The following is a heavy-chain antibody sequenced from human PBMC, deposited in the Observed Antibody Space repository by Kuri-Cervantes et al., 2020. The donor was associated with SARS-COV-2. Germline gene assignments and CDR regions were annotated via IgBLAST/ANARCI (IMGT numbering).Heavy chain of an antibody. D-gene: IGHD2-2*01. J-gene: IGHJ5*02. CDR3: ARDLSDSSTPPHDP. Sequence: GGSLRLSCAASGFTFSSYGMSWVRQVPGKGLEWVSGIGPSNTYIYYADSVKGRFIISRDNAKNSLYLQMNSLRAEDTALYYCARDLSDSSTPPHDPWGQGTLVTVSS. CDR1: GFTFSSYG. CDR2: IGPSNTYI. V-gene: IGHV3-21*04.